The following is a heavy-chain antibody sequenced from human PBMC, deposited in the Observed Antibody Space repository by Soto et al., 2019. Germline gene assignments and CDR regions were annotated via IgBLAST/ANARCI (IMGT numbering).Heavy chain of an antibody. J-gene: IGHJ5*02. Sequence: SETLSLTCTVSGDSISSYYWNWIRQPPGKGLEWIGYIYSSGNTNYNPSLKSRVTISVDTSKNQFSLKLSSVTAADTAFYYCARHGISSSWTNWFDPWGQGTLVT. CDR2: IYSSGNT. V-gene: IGHV4-59*08. D-gene: IGHD6-13*01. CDR3: ARHGISSSWTNWFDP. CDR1: GDSISSYY.